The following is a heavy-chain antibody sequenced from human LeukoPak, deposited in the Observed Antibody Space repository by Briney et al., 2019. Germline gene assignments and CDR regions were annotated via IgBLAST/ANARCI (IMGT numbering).Heavy chain of an antibody. CDR1: GGSFNGYY. CDR2: INHSGST. V-gene: IGHV4-34*01. D-gene: IGHD6-19*01. J-gene: IGHJ4*02. Sequence: PSETLSLTCAVYGGSFNGYYWSWIRQPPGKGLEWIGEINHSGSTNYNPSLKSRVTISVDTSKNQFSLKLSSVTAADTAVYYCARVVVAVAGTGDYWGQGTLVTVSS. CDR3: ARVVVAVAGTGDY.